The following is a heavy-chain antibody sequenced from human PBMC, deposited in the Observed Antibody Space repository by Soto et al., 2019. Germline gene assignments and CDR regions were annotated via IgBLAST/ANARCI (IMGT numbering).Heavy chain of an antibody. CDR3: ARDTDYYDSSGYGGAFDI. CDR2: IYYSGST. Sequence: QVQLQESGPGLVKPSQTLSLTCTVSGGSISSGGYYWSWIRQHPGKGLEWIGYIYYSGSTYYNPSLQSRVTISVDTSKNQFSLKLSSVTAADTAVYYCARDTDYYDSSGYGGAFDIWGQGTMVTVSS. CDR1: GGSISSGGYY. J-gene: IGHJ3*02. V-gene: IGHV4-31*03. D-gene: IGHD3-22*01.